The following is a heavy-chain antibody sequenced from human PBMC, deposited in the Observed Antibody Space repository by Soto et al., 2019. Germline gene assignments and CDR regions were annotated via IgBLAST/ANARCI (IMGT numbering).Heavy chain of an antibody. CDR1: GFTFSIYV. CDR2: VSGSAGST. Sequence: EVQLLESGGGLVQPGGSLRLTCAASGFTFSIYVMTWVRQAPGKGLEWVSAVSGSAGSTYYADSVKGRFSISRDNSKNTLYLQMNSLTADDTAVYYCARVQGTARNAFYVWCHGTMVTVSS. D-gene: IGHD6-6*01. V-gene: IGHV3-23*01. CDR3: ARVQGTARNAFYV. J-gene: IGHJ3*01.